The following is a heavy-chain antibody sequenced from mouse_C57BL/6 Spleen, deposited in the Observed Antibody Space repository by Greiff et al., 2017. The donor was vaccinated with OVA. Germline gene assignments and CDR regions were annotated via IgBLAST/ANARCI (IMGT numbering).Heavy chain of an antibody. V-gene: IGHV1-52*01. J-gene: IGHJ2*01. D-gene: IGHD2-3*01. Sequence: QVQLQQPGAELVRPGSSVKLSCKASGYTFTSYWMHWVKQRPIQGLEWIGNIDPSDSETHYNQKFKDKATLTVDKSSSTAYMQLSSLTSEDSAVYYCAREDDGYYAPYFDYWGQGTTLTVSS. CDR3: AREDDGYYAPYFDY. CDR1: GYTFTSYW. CDR2: IDPSDSET.